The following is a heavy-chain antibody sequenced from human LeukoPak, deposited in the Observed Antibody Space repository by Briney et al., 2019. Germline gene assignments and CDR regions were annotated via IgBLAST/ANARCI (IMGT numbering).Heavy chain of an antibody. D-gene: IGHD6-13*01. CDR2: IYYSGST. V-gene: IGHV4-30-4*01. Sequence: DPSETLSLTCTVSGGSISNGDYYWSWIRKPPGKGLEWIGYIYYSGSTYYNPSLKSRVSISVDTSKNQFSLKLSSVTAADTAVYYCSRDRVYYWYFDLWGRGTLVTVSS. CDR1: GGSISNGDYY. CDR3: SRDRVYYWYFDL. J-gene: IGHJ2*01.